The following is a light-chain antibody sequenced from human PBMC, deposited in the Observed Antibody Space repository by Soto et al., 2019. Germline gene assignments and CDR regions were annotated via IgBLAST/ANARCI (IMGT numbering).Light chain of an antibody. V-gene: IGKV1-5*03. J-gene: IGKJ2*01. CDR3: QQYDSYPYT. Sequence: DIQLTQSPSFLSASVGDRVTITCRASQSISTWLAWYQQKPGKAPKVLIYKASSLETGVPPRFSGSGSGTEFTLTISSLQPGDFATYYCQQYDSYPYTFGQGTKLEIK. CDR1: QSISTW. CDR2: KAS.